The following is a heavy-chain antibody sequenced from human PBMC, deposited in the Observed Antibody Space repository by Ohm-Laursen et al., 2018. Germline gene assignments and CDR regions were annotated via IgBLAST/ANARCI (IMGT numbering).Heavy chain of an antibody. CDR3: ARVLYSGSPSFDY. Sequence: SLRLSCTASGFIFGDYSMTWIRQAPGKGLEWISYISSGSVTIHYADSVRGRFTISRDNAKDSLFLQMNSLRAEDTAVYYCARVLYSGSPSFDYWGQGTLVTVSS. J-gene: IGHJ4*02. CDR1: GFIFGDYS. CDR2: ISSGSVTI. D-gene: IGHD1-26*01. V-gene: IGHV3-11*01.